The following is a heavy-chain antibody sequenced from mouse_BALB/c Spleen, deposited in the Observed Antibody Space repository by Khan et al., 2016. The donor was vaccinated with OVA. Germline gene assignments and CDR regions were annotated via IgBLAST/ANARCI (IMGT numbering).Heavy chain of an antibody. CDR3: ARSNGNYWFAY. J-gene: IGHJ3*01. V-gene: IGHV9-3-1*01. Sequence: QIQLVQPGPELKKPGETVKISCKATGYTFTNYGMNWVKQAPGKGLKWMGWINTYTGEPTYADDFKGRFAFSLETSASTAYLQINNLKNEDTATXFCARSNGNYWFAYWGQGTLVTVSA. CDR2: INTYTGEP. CDR1: GYTFTNYG. D-gene: IGHD2-1*01.